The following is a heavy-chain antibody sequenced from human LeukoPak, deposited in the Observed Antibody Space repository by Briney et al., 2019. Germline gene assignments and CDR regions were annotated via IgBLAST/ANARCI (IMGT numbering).Heavy chain of an antibody. CDR3: AIATQGSYADGMDV. D-gene: IGHD4-17*01. CDR2: IIPILGIA. V-gene: IGHV1-69*04. Sequence: SVKVSCKASGGTFSSYAISWVRQAPGQGLEWMGRIIPILGIANYAQKFQGRVTITADKSTSTAYMELSSLRSADTAVYYCAIATQGSYADGMDVWGQGTTVPVSS. CDR1: GGTFSSYA. J-gene: IGHJ6*02.